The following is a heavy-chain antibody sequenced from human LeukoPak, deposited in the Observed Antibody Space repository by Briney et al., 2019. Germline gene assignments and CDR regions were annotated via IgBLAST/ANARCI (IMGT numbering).Heavy chain of an antibody. Sequence: SETLSLTCSVSGVSISSSNYYWVWIRQPPGKGLEWIGNVYASGGSRYNPSLQSRVTFSVDTPNNQFSLKLISVTAADTAVYYCARRSRGGGEPYYYYYMDVWGKGTTVTVSS. V-gene: IGHV4-39*01. D-gene: IGHD1-14*01. CDR3: ARRSRGGGEPYYYYYMDV. CDR2: VYASGGS. J-gene: IGHJ6*03. CDR1: GVSISSSNYY.